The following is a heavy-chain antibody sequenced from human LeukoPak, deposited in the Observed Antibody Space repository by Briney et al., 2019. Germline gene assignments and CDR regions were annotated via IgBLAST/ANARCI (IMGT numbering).Heavy chain of an antibody. CDR2: ISSNGGST. J-gene: IGHJ3*01. CDR3: ARMAVIARTLDY. V-gene: IGHV3-64*01. D-gene: IGHD2-21*01. CDR1: GFTFSSYA. Sequence: GGSLRLSCAASGFTFSSYAMHWVHQAPGKGLEYVSAISSNGGSTYYANSVKGRFTISRDNSKNTLYLQMGSLRAEDMAVYYCARMAVIARTLDYWGQGTMVTVSS.